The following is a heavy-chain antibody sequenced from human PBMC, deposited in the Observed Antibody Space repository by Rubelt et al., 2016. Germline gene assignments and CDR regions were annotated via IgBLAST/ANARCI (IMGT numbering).Heavy chain of an antibody. CDR2: FYHTGST. CDR1: GASISSYY. D-gene: IGHD6-19*01. V-gene: IGHV4-59*01. CDR3: ARRGPVDGTAFDP. Sequence: LQKPSETLSLTCSVSGASISSYYWSWIRQPPGKGLEWIASFYHTGSTTYDPSLKSRVTMSVDTSKNQFSLKVRSVTAADTAVYYCARRGPVDGTAFDPWGQGTLVTVSS. J-gene: IGHJ5*02.